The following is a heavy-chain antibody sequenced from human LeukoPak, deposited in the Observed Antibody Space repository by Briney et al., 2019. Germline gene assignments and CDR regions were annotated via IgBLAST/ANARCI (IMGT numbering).Heavy chain of an antibody. CDR1: GASLRGSY. Sequence: SETLSLTCAVQGASLRGSYWSWIRQPPGKGLQWIGQIDHSGSTHSIPSLKSRVTISLDTPQSQVSLKVNSVTAADTAVYFCARGGNGWYFDLWGRGTLVTVSS. D-gene: IGHD1-14*01. CDR2: IDHSGST. V-gene: IGHV4-34*01. J-gene: IGHJ2*01. CDR3: ARGGNGWYFDL.